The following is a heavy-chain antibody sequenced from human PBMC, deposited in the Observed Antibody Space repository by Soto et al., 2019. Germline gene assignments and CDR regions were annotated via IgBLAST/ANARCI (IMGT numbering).Heavy chain of an antibody. J-gene: IGHJ6*02. Sequence: EVQLVESGGGLVKPGGSLRLSCAASGFTFSNAWMNWVRQAPGKGLEWVGRIKSKTDGGTTDYAAPVKGRFTISRDDSKNTLYLQRNSLKTEDTAVYYSNPDYGRFDGMDVWGQGTTVTVSS. CDR3: NPDYGRFDGMDV. D-gene: IGHD4-17*01. CDR2: IKSKTDGGTT. CDR1: GFTFSNAW. V-gene: IGHV3-15*07.